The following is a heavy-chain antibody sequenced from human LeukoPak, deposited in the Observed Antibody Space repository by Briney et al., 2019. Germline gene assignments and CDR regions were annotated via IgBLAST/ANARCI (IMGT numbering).Heavy chain of an antibody. D-gene: IGHD3-10*01. CDR3: ARSQNYYGSGDY. CDR2: INHSGST. J-gene: IGHJ4*02. V-gene: IGHV4-34*10. CDR1: GGSFSGYY. Sequence: PSETLSLTCAVYGGSFSGYYWSWIRQPPGKGLEWIGEINHSGSTNYNPSLKSRITMSVDTSKSQFSLKLSSVTAADTAVYYCARSQNYYGSGDYWSQGTLVTVSS.